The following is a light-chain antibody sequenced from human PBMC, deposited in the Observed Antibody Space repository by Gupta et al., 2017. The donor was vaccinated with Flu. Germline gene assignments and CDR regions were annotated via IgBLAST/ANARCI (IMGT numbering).Light chain of an antibody. CDR1: SSDVGGFHY. V-gene: IGLV2-14*03. Sequence: QSALTQPASVSGSPGQSITISCTGTSSDVGGFHYVSWYQQHPGKAPKLMIYDVSNRPSGVSNRFSGSKSGITASLTISGLQAEDEAAYYCSSYRSSSALALAFGGGTKLTVL. CDR2: DVS. CDR3: SSYRSSSALALA. J-gene: IGLJ2*01.